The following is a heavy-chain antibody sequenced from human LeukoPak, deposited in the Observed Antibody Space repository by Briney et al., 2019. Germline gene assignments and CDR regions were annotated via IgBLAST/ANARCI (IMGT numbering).Heavy chain of an antibody. CDR1: GFTFSSSE. Sequence: PGGSLRVSCAASGFTFSSSEMNWVRQAPGQGLEWVAYVSGSGSNIYYADSVKGRFTISRDNAKNLLHLQMTRLRTEDTAIYYCARDDFVAASPTTNTPHYYGMSVWGQGITVAVSS. D-gene: IGHD1-1*01. J-gene: IGHJ6*02. CDR2: VSGSGSNI. CDR3: ARDDFVAASPTTNTPHYYGMSV. V-gene: IGHV3-48*03.